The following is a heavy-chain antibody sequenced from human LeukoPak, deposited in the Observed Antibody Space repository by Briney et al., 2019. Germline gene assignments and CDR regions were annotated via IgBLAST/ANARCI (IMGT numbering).Heavy chain of an antibody. D-gene: IGHD3-22*01. CDR2: ISYDGSNK. V-gene: IGHV3-30*04. Sequence: GGSLRLSCAASGFTFSSYAMHWVRQAPGKGLEWVAVISYDGSNKYYADSVKGRFTISRDNSKNTLHLQMNSLRAEDTAVYYCARPEYYDSGDYYYWGQGTLVTVSS. CDR3: ARPEYYDSGDYYY. CDR1: GFTFSSYA. J-gene: IGHJ4*02.